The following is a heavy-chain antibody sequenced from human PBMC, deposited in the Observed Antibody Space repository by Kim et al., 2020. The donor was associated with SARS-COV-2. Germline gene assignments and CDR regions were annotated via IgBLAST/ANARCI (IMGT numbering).Heavy chain of an antibody. V-gene: IGHV4-39*01. Sequence: LKSRVTISVDTSKNQFSLKLSSVTAADTAVYYCARLLWFGELLYIYYFDYWGQGTLVTVSS. J-gene: IGHJ4*02. CDR3: ARLLWFGELLYIYYFDY. D-gene: IGHD3-10*01.